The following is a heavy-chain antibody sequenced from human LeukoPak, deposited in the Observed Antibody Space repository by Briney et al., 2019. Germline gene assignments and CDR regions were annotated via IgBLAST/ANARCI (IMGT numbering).Heavy chain of an antibody. CDR2: IYTSGGT. J-gene: IGHJ5*02. D-gene: IGHD2-21*01. CDR1: GGSISSYY. V-gene: IGHV4-4*09. CDR3: ARHFGGGANWFDP. Sequence: PSETLSLTCTVSGGSISSYYWSWIRQPPGKGLEWIGYIYTSGGTNYNPSLKSRVTISVDTSKNQFSLKLSSVTAADTAVYYCARHFGGGANWFDPWGQGTLVTVSS.